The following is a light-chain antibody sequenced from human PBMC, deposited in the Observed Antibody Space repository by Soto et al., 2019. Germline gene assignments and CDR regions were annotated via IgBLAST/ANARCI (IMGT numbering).Light chain of an antibody. CDR2: SNN. V-gene: IGLV1-44*01. CDR3: AAWDDSLNGRYV. CDR1: SSNIGSNT. J-gene: IGLJ1*01. Sequence: QSALTQPPSASGTPGQRVTISCSGSSSNIGSNTVNWYQQLPGTAPKLLIYSNNHRPSGVPDRFSGSKSGTSASLAISGLQSDDEPDYYCAAWDDSLNGRYVFGTGTKLTVL.